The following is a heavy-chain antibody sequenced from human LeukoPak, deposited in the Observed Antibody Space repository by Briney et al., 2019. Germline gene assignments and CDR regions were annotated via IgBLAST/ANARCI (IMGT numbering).Heavy chain of an antibody. Sequence: SGTLSLTCTVSGGSISNYYWSWMRQPPGKGLEWIGYIYDSESTNYNPSLKSRVTISVDTSKNQFSLKLSSVTAADTAVYYCASSMYSSSSPDYWGQGTLVTVSS. V-gene: IGHV4-59*01. CDR2: IYDSEST. D-gene: IGHD6-6*01. CDR1: GGSISNYY. J-gene: IGHJ4*02. CDR3: ASSMYSSSSPDY.